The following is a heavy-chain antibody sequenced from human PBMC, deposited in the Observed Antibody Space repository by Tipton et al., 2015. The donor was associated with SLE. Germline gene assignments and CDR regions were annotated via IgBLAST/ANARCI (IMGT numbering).Heavy chain of an antibody. Sequence: TLSLTCTVSGGSISTYYWSWIRQPPGKGLEWISYIYSSGSTNYNPSFKSRVTISVDTSKNQFSLTLRSVTAADTAVYFCARSGYEEYYDLWGRGTLVTVSS. CDR2: IYSSGST. J-gene: IGHJ2*01. CDR1: GGSISTYY. V-gene: IGHV4-59*08. D-gene: IGHD5-12*01. CDR3: ARSGYEEYYDL.